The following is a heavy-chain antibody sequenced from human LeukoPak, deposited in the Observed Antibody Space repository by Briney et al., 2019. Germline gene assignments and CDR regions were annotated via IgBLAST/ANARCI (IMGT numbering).Heavy chain of an antibody. CDR1: GGSISSYY. V-gene: IGHV4-59*01. Sequence: ASETLSLTCTVSGGSISSYYWSWIRQPPGKGQEWIGYIYYSGSTNYNPSLKSRVTISVDTSKNQFSLKLSSVTAADTAVYYCARSLGYCSSTSCPNWFDPWGQGTLVTVSS. J-gene: IGHJ5*02. CDR3: ARSLGYCSSTSCPNWFDP. CDR2: IYYSGST. D-gene: IGHD2-2*01.